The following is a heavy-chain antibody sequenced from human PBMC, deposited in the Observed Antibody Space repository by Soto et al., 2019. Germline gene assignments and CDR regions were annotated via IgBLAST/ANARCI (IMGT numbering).Heavy chain of an antibody. CDR2: ISAYNGNT. CDR1: GYTFTSYG. V-gene: IGHV1-18*04. CDR3: AREARYCSSTICPWTS. Sequence: QVQLVQSGAEVKKPGASVKVSCKASGYTFTSYGISWVRQAPGQGLEWMGWISAYNGNTNYAQKLQGRVTMTTDTSTSTAYRELRSLRSDDTAVYYGAREARYCSSTICPWTSWGQGTMVTVSS. J-gene: IGHJ3*01. D-gene: IGHD2-2*01.